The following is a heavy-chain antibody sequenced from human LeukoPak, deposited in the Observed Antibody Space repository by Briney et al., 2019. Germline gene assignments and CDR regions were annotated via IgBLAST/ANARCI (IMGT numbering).Heavy chain of an antibody. V-gene: IGHV3-23*01. D-gene: IGHD6-19*01. CDR2: INASGGNT. Sequence: PAGSLRLSCAASGFAFNFYAMTWVRQAPGKRLQWVSTINASGGNTYYAESVRGRFTISRDNSKDTLYLQLNSLTAEDTAIYYCAKPISGGLAVSADWFDPWGQGTLVAVSS. J-gene: IGHJ5*02. CDR3: AKPISGGLAVSADWFDP. CDR1: GFAFNFYA.